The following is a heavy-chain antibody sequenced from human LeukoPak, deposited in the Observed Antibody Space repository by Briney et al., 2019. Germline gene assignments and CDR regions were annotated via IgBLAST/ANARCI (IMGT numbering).Heavy chain of an antibody. J-gene: IGHJ4*02. CDR2: ISAYSGGT. Sequence: ASVKVSCKASGYTFTSYGISWVRQAPGQGLEWMGWISAYSGGTNYAQKFQGRVTMTRDTSISTAYMELSRLRSDDTAVYYCARVGYSSGWYPKTSLDYRGQGTLVTVSS. CDR3: ARVGYSSGWYPKTSLDY. CDR1: GYTFTSYG. V-gene: IGHV1-2*02. D-gene: IGHD6-19*01.